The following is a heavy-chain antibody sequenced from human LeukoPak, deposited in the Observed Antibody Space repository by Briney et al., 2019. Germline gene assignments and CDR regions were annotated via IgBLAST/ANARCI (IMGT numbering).Heavy chain of an antibody. D-gene: IGHD1-26*01. CDR1: GYTFTGYY. CDR2: INPNSGGT. J-gene: IGHJ4*02. Sequence: ASVKVSCKASGYTFTGYYMHWVRQAPGQGLGWMGWINPNSGGTNYAQKFQGRVTMTRDTSISTAYMELSRLRSDDTAVYYCARGIYSGSSHFDYWGQGTLVTVSS. CDR3: ARGIYSGSSHFDY. V-gene: IGHV1-2*02.